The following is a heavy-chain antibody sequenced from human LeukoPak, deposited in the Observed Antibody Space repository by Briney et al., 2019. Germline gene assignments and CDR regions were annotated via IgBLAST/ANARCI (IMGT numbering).Heavy chain of an antibody. CDR3: ASSNTGSYNDAFDI. V-gene: IGHV4-59*01. Sequence: SETLSLTCTVSGDSITSYYWSWVRQPPGKGLEWIGYIYYSGSTKYNPSLKSRVSISVDTSKNQFSLKLNSVTAADTAVYYCASSNTGSYNDAFDIWGQGTMVTVSS. D-gene: IGHD1-26*01. CDR1: GDSITSYY. CDR2: IYYSGST. J-gene: IGHJ3*02.